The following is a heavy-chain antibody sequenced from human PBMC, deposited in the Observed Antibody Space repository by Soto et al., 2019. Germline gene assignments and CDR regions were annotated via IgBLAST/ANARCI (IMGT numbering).Heavy chain of an antibody. Sequence: ASVKVSCKASGYTFTGYYMHWVRQAPGQGLEWMGWINPNSGGTNYAQKFQGWVTMTRDTSISTAYMELSRLRSDDTAVYYCARAHQEGGLSDSSGWYYDYWGQGTLVTVSS. V-gene: IGHV1-2*04. CDR2: INPNSGGT. J-gene: IGHJ4*02. D-gene: IGHD6-19*01. CDR3: ARAHQEGGLSDSSGWYYDY. CDR1: GYTFTGYY.